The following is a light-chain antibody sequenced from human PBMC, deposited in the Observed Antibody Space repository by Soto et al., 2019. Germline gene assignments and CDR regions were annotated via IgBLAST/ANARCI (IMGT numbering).Light chain of an antibody. V-gene: IGKV3-15*01. CDR2: GAS. Sequence: EIVMTQSPATLSVSPGERATLSCRASQTVSSTLAWYQQKPGQAPRLLIHGASTRATGVPASFRGSGSGTEFTFTISSLQSEDFAVYYCQQYHNWPPQYTFGLGTKLQIK. CDR1: QTVSST. J-gene: IGKJ2*01. CDR3: QQYHNWPPQYT.